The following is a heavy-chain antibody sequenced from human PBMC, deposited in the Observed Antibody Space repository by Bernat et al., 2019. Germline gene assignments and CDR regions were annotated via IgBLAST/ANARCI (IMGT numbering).Heavy chain of an antibody. CDR3: AKLDLWFGELFRY. CDR1: GFTFSSYA. V-gene: IGHV3-23*01. D-gene: IGHD3-10*01. CDR2: ISGSGGST. Sequence: EVQLLESGGGLVQPGGSLRLSCAASGFTFSSYAMSWVRQTPGKGLEWVSAISGSGGSTYYADSVKGRFTISRDNSKNTLYLQMNSLRAEDTAVYYCAKLDLWFGELFRYWGQGTLVTVSS. J-gene: IGHJ4*02.